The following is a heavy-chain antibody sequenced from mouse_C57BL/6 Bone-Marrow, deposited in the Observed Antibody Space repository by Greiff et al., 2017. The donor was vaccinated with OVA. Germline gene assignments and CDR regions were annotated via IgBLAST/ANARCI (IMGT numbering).Heavy chain of an antibody. Sequence: QVQLQQPGAELVRPGSSVKLSCKASGYTFTSYWMHWVKQRPIQGLEWIGNIDPSDSETHYTQKFKDKATLAVDKSSSTAYMQLSSLTSEDSAVYYCAQLGRGFDYWGQGTTLTVSS. J-gene: IGHJ2*01. CDR3: AQLGRGFDY. D-gene: IGHD4-1*01. CDR2: IDPSDSET. V-gene: IGHV1-52*01. CDR1: GYTFTSYW.